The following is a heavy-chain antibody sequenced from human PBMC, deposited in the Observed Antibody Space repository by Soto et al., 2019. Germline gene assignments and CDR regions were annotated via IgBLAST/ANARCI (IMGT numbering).Heavy chain of an antibody. D-gene: IGHD4-4*01. CDR1: GGTFSSYT. Sequence: QVQLVQSGAEVKKPGSSVKVSCKASGGTFSSYTISWVRQAPGQGLEWMGRIIPILDMADYAQKFQGRVTITADKTTSPDCMELSSLRSEDTAVYYCARQNDAYSPFDYWGQGNLLTVSS. CDR3: ARQNDAYSPFDY. J-gene: IGHJ4*02. V-gene: IGHV1-69*02. CDR2: IIPILDMA.